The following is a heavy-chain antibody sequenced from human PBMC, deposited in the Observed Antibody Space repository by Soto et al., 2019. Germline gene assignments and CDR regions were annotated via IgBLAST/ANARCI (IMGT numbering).Heavy chain of an antibody. J-gene: IGHJ4*02. D-gene: IGHD6-19*01. CDR2: IWYDGSNK. V-gene: IGHV3-33*01. CDR3: VREGSSGFDY. Sequence: QVQLVESGGGVVQPGRSLRLSCAASGFTFSSYGMHWVRQAPGKGLEWVAVIWYDGSNKYYADSVKGRFTISRDNSKNTLYLQMNSLRAEDTAVYYCVREGSSGFDYWGQGTLVTVSS. CDR1: GFTFSSYG.